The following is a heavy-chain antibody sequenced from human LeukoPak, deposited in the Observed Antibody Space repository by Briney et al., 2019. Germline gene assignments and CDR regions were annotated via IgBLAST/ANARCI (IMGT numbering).Heavy chain of an antibody. CDR3: ASQTGGYSSGWYDN. V-gene: IGHV4-4*07. CDR2: NYTSGST. Sequence: HPSETLSLTCTVSGGSISSYYWSWIRQPAGKGLERIGRNYTSGSTNYNPSLKSRVTMSVDTSKNQFSLKLSSVTAADTAVYYCASQTGGYSSGWYDNWGQGTLVTVSS. D-gene: IGHD6-19*01. J-gene: IGHJ5*02. CDR1: GGSISSYY.